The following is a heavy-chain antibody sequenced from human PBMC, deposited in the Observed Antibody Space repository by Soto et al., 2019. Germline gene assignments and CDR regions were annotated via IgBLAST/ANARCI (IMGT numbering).Heavy chain of an antibody. CDR2: IDPSDSYT. D-gene: IGHD3-3*01. V-gene: IGHV5-10-1*03. CDR1: GYNFTSYW. J-gene: IGHJ6*02. CDR3: ARQYDFWSDAYGMDV. Sequence: EVQLVQSGAEVKKPGESLRISCKGSGYNFTSYWISWVRQMPGKGLEWMGRIDPSDSYTNYSPSFQGHVTISADKSISTAYLQWSSLKASDTAMYYSARQYDFWSDAYGMDVWGQGTTVTVSS.